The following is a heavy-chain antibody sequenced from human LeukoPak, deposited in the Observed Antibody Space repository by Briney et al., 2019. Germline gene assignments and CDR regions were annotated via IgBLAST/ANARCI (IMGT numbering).Heavy chain of an antibody. V-gene: IGHV4-59*08. Sequence: PSETLSLACTVSGGSISGYYWSWIRQPPGKGLEWVGYISYSGSTNYNPSLKSRVTISVDTSKNQFSLKLSSVTAADTAVYYCARHKYNFYYGMDVWGQGTAVTVSS. D-gene: IGHD2/OR15-2a*01. CDR2: ISYSGST. J-gene: IGHJ6*02. CDR3: ARHKYNFYYGMDV. CDR1: GGSISGYY.